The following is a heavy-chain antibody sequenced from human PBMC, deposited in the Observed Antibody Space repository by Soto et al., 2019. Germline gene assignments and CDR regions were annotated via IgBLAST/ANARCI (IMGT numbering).Heavy chain of an antibody. CDR1: GFTFSSCA. CDR3: ARDKRDLRFMSGSYYVYY. Sequence: QVQLVESGGGVVQPGRSLRLSCAASGFTFSSCAMHWVRQAPGKGLEWVAAISYDGSNKYYADSVKGRFTVSRDNSKNSLYLQVNSLRAQDTSVYYCARDKRDLRFMSGSYYVYYWGQGTLVTVSS. CDR2: ISYDGSNK. V-gene: IGHV3-30-3*01. D-gene: IGHD3-3*01. J-gene: IGHJ4*02.